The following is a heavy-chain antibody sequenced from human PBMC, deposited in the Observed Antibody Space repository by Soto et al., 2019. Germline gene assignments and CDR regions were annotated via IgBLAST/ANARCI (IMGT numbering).Heavy chain of an antibody. V-gene: IGHV1-46*01. D-gene: IGHD2-8*01. CDR2: INPSGGST. CDR3: AREYCTNGVCHSGTDS. Sequence: GASVKVSCKASGYTFTSYYMHWVRQAPGQGLEWMGIINPSGGSTTYAQKLQDRVTMTRDTSTTTVYMGLSSLRSEDTAVYYCAREYCTNGVCHSGTDSWGQGTLVTVSS. CDR1: GYTFTSYY. J-gene: IGHJ4*02.